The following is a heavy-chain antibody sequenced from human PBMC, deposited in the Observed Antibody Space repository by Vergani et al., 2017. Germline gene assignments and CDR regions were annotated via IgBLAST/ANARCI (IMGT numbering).Heavy chain of an antibody. CDR3: ARQKDYYMDV. CDR1: GGSISSGDYY. Sequence: QVQLQESGPGLVKPSQTLSLTCTVSGGSISSGDYYWSWIRQPPGKGLEWIGYIYYSGSTYYNPSLKSRVTISLDTSENHLSLKLTSVTDADTAVYYCARQKDYYMDVWGKGTTVTVS. J-gene: IGHJ6*03. V-gene: IGHV4-30-4*08. CDR2: IYYSGST.